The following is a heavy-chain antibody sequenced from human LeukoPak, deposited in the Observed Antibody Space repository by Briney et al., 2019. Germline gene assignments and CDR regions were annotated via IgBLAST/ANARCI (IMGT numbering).Heavy chain of an antibody. Sequence: PSETLSLTCTVSGGSISSSDYYWSWIRQHPGKGLEWIGYIYYSGSTYYNPSLKSRVTISVDTSKNQFSLKLSSVTAADTAVYYCARGYCSGGSCYSVGYFDYWGQGTLVTVSS. J-gene: IGHJ4*02. D-gene: IGHD2-15*01. CDR1: GGSISSSDYY. V-gene: IGHV4-31*03. CDR3: ARGYCSGGSCYSVGYFDY. CDR2: IYYSGST.